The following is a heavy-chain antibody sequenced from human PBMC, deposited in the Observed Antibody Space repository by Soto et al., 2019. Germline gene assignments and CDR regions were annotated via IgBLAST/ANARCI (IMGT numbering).Heavy chain of an antibody. D-gene: IGHD3-10*01. CDR3: VRGGHGSGSYLGSS. CDR1: GFTFTTYW. CDR2: IRQDGGAQ. J-gene: IGHJ5*02. V-gene: IGHV3-7*03. Sequence: GSLRLSCVASGFTFTTYWMSWVRQAPGKGLQWVANIRQDGGAQYYVDSVKGRFTISRDNAKNSVYLQMDSLRVEDTAVYYCVRGGHGSGSYLGSSWGQGILVTVSS.